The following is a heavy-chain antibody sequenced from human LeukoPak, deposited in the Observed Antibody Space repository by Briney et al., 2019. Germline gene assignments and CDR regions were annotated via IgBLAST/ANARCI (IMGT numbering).Heavy chain of an antibody. CDR1: GYSISSGYY. D-gene: IGHD5-18*01. V-gene: IGHV4-38-2*01. Sequence: SETLSLTCAVSGYSISSGYYWGWIRQPLGKELVWIGSIYHSGSTYYNPSPKSRVTISVDTSKNQFSLKLSSVTAADTAVYYCARTAAKISHTDLFDYWGQGTLVTVSS. J-gene: IGHJ4*02. CDR2: IYHSGST. CDR3: ARTAAKISHTDLFDY.